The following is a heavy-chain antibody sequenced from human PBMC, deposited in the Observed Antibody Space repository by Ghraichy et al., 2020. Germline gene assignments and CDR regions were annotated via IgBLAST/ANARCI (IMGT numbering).Heavy chain of an antibody. V-gene: IGHV3-23*01. CDR3: ASNHTAMVPIPIYFDY. Sequence: GGSLRLSCAASGFTFSSYAMNWVRQAPGKGLEWVSAISGSGGSTYYADSVKGRFTISRDNSKNTLYLQMNSLRAEDTAVYYCASNHTAMVPIPIYFDYWGQGTLVTVSS. D-gene: IGHD5-18*01. CDR1: GFTFSSYA. CDR2: ISGSGGST. J-gene: IGHJ4*02.